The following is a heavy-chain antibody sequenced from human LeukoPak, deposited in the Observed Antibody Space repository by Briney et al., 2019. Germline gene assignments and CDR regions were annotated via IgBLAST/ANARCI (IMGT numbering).Heavy chain of an antibody. V-gene: IGHV3-33*01. CDR3: SGNFDF. Sequence: GRSLRLSCAASGFTFSNYGMHWVCQAPGKGLEWVAVIWHDGSNRYYADSVKGRFTISRDNSENTLYLQMNSLRAEDTAVYYCSGNFDFWGQGTLVTVSS. CDR2: IWHDGSNR. J-gene: IGHJ4*02. CDR1: GFTFSNYG.